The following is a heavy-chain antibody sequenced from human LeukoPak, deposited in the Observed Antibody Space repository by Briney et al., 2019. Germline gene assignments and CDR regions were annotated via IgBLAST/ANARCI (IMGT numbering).Heavy chain of an antibody. CDR2: IYYSGST. Sequence: SETLSLTCTVSGGSISSSGYYWGWIRQPPGKGLEWIASIYYSGSTYYNPCLKSRVTISVATSKNQPSRKLSSLTAADTAVYYCARHEYSGSYYGLSWFDPWGQGTLVTVSS. D-gene: IGHD1-26*01. CDR1: GGSISSSGYY. V-gene: IGHV4-39*01. CDR3: ARHEYSGSYYGLSWFDP. J-gene: IGHJ5*02.